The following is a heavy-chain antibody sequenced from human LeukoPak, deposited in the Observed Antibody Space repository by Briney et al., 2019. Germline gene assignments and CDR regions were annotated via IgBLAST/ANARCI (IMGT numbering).Heavy chain of an antibody. Sequence: ASVKVSCKASGYTFTSYYMHWVRQAPGQGLEWMGIINPSGGSTSYAQKFQGRVTMTRDTSISTAYMELSRLRSDDTAVYYCARAKIVGAIFDYWGQGTLVTVSS. J-gene: IGHJ4*02. D-gene: IGHD1-26*01. CDR1: GYTFTSYY. CDR2: INPSGGST. CDR3: ARAKIVGAIFDY. V-gene: IGHV1-46*01.